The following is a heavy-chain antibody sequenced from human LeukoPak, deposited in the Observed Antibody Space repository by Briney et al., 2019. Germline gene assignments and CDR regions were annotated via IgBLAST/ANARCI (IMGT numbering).Heavy chain of an antibody. CDR2: IYYSGST. V-gene: IGHV4-59*01. Sequence: SETLSLTCTVSGDSISSYYWSWIRQPPGKGLEWIGYIYYSGSTNYNPSPKSRVTISVDTSKNQFSLKLSSVTAADTAVYYCARGGYSYGYFYYYGMDVWGQGTTVTVSS. CDR1: GDSISSYY. CDR3: ARGGYSYGYFYYYGMDV. D-gene: IGHD5-18*01. J-gene: IGHJ6*02.